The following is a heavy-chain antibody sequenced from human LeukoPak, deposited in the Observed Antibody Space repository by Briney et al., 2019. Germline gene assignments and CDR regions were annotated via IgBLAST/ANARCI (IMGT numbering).Heavy chain of an antibody. Sequence: GGSLRLSCAASGFTFSSYAMSWVRQAPGKGLEWVSAISGSGGSTYYADSVKGRFTISRDNSKNTLCLQMNSLRAEDTAVYYCARAPTSSIASRSAFDYWGQGTLVTVSS. V-gene: IGHV3-23*01. D-gene: IGHD6-6*01. CDR2: ISGSGGST. J-gene: IGHJ4*02. CDR3: ARAPTSSIASRSAFDY. CDR1: GFTFSSYA.